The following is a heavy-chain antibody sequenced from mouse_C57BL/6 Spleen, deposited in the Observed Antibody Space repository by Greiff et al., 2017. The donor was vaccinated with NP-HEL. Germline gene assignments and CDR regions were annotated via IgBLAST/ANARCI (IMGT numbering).Heavy chain of an antibody. Sequence: VKLLESGAELARPGASVKMSCKASGYTFTSYTMHWVKQRPGQGLEWIGYINPSSGYTKYNQKFKDKATLTADKSSSTAYMQLSSLTSEDSAVYYCARERLPLIAMDYWGQGTSVTVSS. CDR3: ARERLPLIAMDY. V-gene: IGHV1-4*01. CDR2: INPSSGYT. D-gene: IGHD1-2*01. J-gene: IGHJ4*01. CDR1: GYTFTSYT.